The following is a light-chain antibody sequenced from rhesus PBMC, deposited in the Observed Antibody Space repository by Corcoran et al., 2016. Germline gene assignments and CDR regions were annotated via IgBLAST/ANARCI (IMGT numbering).Light chain of an antibody. CDR1: QGISSW. V-gene: IGKV1-22*01. Sequence: DIQMTQSPSSLSASVGDTVTITCRASQGISSWLAWYQQNPGKAPKLLIYKASSLQSGVPSRFSGSGCGTDFTITISRLQSEDVASDYGQQYRSRPLTFGGGTKVERK. CDR3: QQYRSRPLT. J-gene: IGKJ4*01. CDR2: KAS.